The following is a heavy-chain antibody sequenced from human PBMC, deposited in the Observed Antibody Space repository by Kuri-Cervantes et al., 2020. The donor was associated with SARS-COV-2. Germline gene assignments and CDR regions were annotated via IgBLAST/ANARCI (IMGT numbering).Heavy chain of an antibody. CDR2: ISGSGGST. CDR1: GFTVSSYA. Sequence: GESLKISCAASGFTVSSYAMSWVRQAPGKGLEWVSAISGSGGSTYYADSVKGRFTISRDNSKNTLYLQMNSLRAEDTAVYYCAKEGFISALGGWFDPWGQGTLVTVSS. J-gene: IGHJ5*02. CDR3: AKEGFISALGGWFDP. D-gene: IGHD1-26*01. V-gene: IGHV3-23*01.